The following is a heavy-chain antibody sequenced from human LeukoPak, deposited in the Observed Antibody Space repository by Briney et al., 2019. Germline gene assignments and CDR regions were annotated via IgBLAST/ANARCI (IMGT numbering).Heavy chain of an antibody. V-gene: IGHV4-34*01. CDR1: GGSFSGYY. CDR2: INHSGST. Sequence: PSETLSLTCAVYGGSFSGYYWSWIRQPPGKGLEWTGEINHSGSTNYNPSLKSRVTISVDTSKNQFSLKLSSVTAADTAVYYCARVLRITMVRGVIAWFDPWGQGTLVTVSS. CDR3: ARVLRITMVRGVIAWFDP. D-gene: IGHD3-10*01. J-gene: IGHJ5*02.